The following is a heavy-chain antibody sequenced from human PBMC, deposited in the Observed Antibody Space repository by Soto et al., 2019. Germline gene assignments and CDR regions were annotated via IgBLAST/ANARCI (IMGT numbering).Heavy chain of an antibody. D-gene: IGHD2-15*01. V-gene: IGHV3-33*06. CDR2: IWYDGSNK. J-gene: IGHJ6*03. Sequence: QVQLVESGGGVVQPGRSLRLSCAASGFTFSSYGMHWVRQAPGKGLEWVAVIWYDGSNKYYADSVKGRFTISRDNSKNTRYLQMNSLSAEDTAVYYCAKQDTSHYYYYMDVWCRGATVIVSS. CDR1: GFTFSSYG. CDR3: AKQDTSHYYYYMDV.